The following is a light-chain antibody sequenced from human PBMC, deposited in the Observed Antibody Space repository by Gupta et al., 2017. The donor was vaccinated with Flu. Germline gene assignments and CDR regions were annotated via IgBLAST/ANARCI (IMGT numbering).Light chain of an antibody. Sequence: DVVLTKSPLSLPVTLGQPASISCRSSQSLVYSDGNIYLHWIQQRPGQSPRRLIYQVSHRESGVPDRFSGSGSGTDFTLKISRVEAEDVGIYYCMQGSRWPWAFGQGTKVEIK. CDR1: QSLVYSDGNIY. J-gene: IGKJ1*01. CDR3: MQGSRWPWA. V-gene: IGKV2-30*01. CDR2: QVS.